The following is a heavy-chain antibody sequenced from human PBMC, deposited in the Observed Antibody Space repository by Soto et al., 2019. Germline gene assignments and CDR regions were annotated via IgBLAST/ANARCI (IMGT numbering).Heavy chain of an antibody. CDR1: GYSVKIYV. J-gene: IGHJ4*02. CDR3: ARDRHSNSYYFDY. D-gene: IGHD4-4*01. V-gene: IGHV1-46*02. Sequence: GVPVKVGCKASGYSVKIYVMHWVRQDPGQGLEWMGIINPSGGSTSYAQKFQGRVTMTRDTSTSTVYMELSSLRSEDTAVYYCARDRHSNSYYFDYWGQGTLVTVSS. CDR2: INPSGGST.